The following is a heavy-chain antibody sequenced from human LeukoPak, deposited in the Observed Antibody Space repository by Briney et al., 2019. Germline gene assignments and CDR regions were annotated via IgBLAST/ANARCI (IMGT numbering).Heavy chain of an antibody. CDR3: AKRDEGGIDY. CDR2: INHSGST. Sequence: SETLSLTCAAYGGSFSGYYWSWIRQPPGKGLEWIGEINHSGSTNYNPSLKSRVTISVDTSKNQFSLKLSSVTAADTAVYYCAKRDEGGIDYWGQGTLVTVSS. D-gene: IGHD1-26*01. V-gene: IGHV4-34*01. J-gene: IGHJ4*02. CDR1: GGSFSGYY.